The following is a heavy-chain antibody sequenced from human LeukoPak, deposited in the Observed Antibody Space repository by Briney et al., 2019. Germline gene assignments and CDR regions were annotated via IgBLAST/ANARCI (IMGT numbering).Heavy chain of an antibody. CDR3: AGDGASIVVVPAATNYYYYGMDV. CDR1: GYTFTGYY. J-gene: IGHJ6*02. V-gene: IGHV1-2*02. Sequence: GASVTVSCKASGYTFTGYYMHWVRQAPGQGLEWMGWINPNSGGTNYAQKFQGRVTMTRDTSISTAYMELSRLRSDDTAVYYCAGDGASIVVVPAATNYYYYGMDVWGQGTTVTVSS. D-gene: IGHD2-2*01. CDR2: INPNSGGT.